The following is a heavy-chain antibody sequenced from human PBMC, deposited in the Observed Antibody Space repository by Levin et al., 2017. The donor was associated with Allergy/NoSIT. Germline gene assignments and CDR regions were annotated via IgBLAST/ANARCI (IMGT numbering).Heavy chain of an antibody. CDR2: FDPEDGET. CDR3: ATDVLGAWSRELPVY. Sequence: GASVKVSCKVSGYTLTELSMHWVRQAPGKGLEWMGGFDPEDGETIYAQKFQGRVTMTEDTSTDTAYMELSSLRSEDTAVYYCATDVLGAWSRELPVYWGQGTLVTVSS. V-gene: IGHV1-24*01. D-gene: IGHD1-26*01. J-gene: IGHJ4*02. CDR1: GYTLTELS.